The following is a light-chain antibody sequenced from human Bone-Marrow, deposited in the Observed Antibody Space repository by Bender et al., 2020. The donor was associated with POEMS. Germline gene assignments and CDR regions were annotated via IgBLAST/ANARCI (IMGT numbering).Light chain of an antibody. J-gene: IGLJ3*02. CDR1: SSDVGAYKY. CDR3: VAWDASLNGWV. V-gene: IGLV2-14*01. Sequence: QSALIQPASISGSPGQSITISCTGTSSDVGAYKYVSWFQQHPGKVPKVMIFEVTKRPSGVPDRFSGSKSGTSASLAITGLQSDDEAIYFCVAWDASLNGWVFGGGTKLTVL. CDR2: EVT.